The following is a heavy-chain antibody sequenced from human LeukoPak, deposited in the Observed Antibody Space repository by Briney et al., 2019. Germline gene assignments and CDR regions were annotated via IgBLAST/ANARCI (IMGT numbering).Heavy chain of an antibody. CDR1: GGSFSGYY. CDR3: ARRLCGGDCYSTFSY. CDR2: INHSGST. J-gene: IGHJ4*02. D-gene: IGHD2-21*02. V-gene: IGHV4-34*01. Sequence: PSETLSLTCAVYGGSFSGYYWSWIRQPPGKGLEWIGEINHSGSTNYNPSRKGRVTISVDTSKNQFSLKLSSVTAADTAVYYCARRLCGGDCYSTFSYWGQGTLVTVSS.